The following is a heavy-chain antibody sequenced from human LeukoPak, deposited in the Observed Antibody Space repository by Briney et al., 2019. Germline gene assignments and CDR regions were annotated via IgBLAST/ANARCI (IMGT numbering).Heavy chain of an antibody. CDR2: ISTSGST. CDR3: ARDPGGSGPAS. V-gene: IGHV4-61*02. Sequence: SQTLSLTCTVSGGSISSLNYHWTWIRQPPGKGLELIGRISTSGSTNYSPSFKSRVTISIDTSKNQFSLKLSSVTAADTAVYYCARDPGGSGPASWGPGTLVTVSS. J-gene: IGHJ5*02. D-gene: IGHD6-19*01. CDR1: GGSISSLNYH.